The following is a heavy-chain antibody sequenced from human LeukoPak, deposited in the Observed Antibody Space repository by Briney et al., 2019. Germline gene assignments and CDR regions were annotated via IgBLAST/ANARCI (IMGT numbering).Heavy chain of an antibody. D-gene: IGHD3-22*01. CDR2: IRNDGAKT. CDR3: ARVLSGSWDWFDP. Sequence: GGSLRLSCAASGFTFSSYSMNRVRQAPGKGLEWVAFIRNDGAKTYYADSAKGRFTISRDNAMNTVYLQMNSLRAEDTAVYYCARVLSGSWDWFDPWGQGTLVTVSS. CDR1: GFTFSSYS. J-gene: IGHJ5*02. V-gene: IGHV3-30*02.